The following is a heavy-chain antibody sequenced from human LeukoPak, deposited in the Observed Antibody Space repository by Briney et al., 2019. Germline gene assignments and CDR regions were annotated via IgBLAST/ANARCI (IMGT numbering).Heavy chain of an antibody. CDR2: IYYSGST. D-gene: IGHD3-3*01. CDR1: GGSISSYY. V-gene: IGHV4-39*07. J-gene: IGHJ4*02. Sequence: PSETLSLTCTVSGGSISSYYWGWIRQPPGKGLEWIGSIYYSGSTSYNPSLKSRVTISVDTSKNQFSLKLTSVTAADTAVYYCARGVSVDYWGQGTRVTVSS. CDR3: ARGVSVDY.